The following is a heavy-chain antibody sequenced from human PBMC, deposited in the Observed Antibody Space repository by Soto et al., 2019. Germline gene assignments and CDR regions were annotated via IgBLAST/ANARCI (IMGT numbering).Heavy chain of an antibody. V-gene: IGHV1-69*06. Sequence: SVKVSCKASGGTFSSYAISWVRQAPGQGLEWMGGIIPIFGTANYAQKFQGRVTITADKSTSTAYMELSSLRSEDTAVYYCARDQRGYSYGYSFDYWGQGTLVTVSS. CDR3: ARDQRGYSYGYSFDY. CDR2: IIPIFGTA. D-gene: IGHD5-18*01. CDR1: GGTFSSYA. J-gene: IGHJ4*02.